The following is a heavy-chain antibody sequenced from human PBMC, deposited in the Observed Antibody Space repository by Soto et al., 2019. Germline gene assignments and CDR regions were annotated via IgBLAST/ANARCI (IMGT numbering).Heavy chain of an antibody. J-gene: IGHJ5*02. CDR2: INHSGST. V-gene: IGHV4-34*01. CDR1: GGSFSGYY. D-gene: IGHD1-26*01. Sequence: KASETLSLTCAVYGGSFSGYYWSWIRQPPGKGLEWIGEINHSGSTNYNPSLKSRVTISVDTSKNQFSLKLSSVTAADTAVYYCARSSVRARPGILNWFDPWGQGTLVTVSS. CDR3: ARSSVRARPGILNWFDP.